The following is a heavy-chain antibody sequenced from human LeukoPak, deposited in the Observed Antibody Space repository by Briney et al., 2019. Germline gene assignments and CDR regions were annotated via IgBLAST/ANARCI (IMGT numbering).Heavy chain of an antibody. CDR3: AKALLYEGNHYYYGMDV. D-gene: IGHD3-16*01. J-gene: IGHJ6*02. Sequence: PGGSLRLSCAASGFTFNDYAMYWVRQAPGKGLEWVSGISWHGGTIGYADSVKGRFTISRDNAKNSLYLQMNSLRAEDTALYYCAKALLYEGNHYYYGMDVWGQGTTVTVSS. V-gene: IGHV3-9*01. CDR2: ISWHGGTI. CDR1: GFTFNDYA.